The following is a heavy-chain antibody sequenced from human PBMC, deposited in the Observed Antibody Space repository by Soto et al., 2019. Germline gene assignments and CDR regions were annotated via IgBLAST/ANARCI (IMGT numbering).Heavy chain of an antibody. V-gene: IGHV5-10-1*01. CDR2: IDPSDSYT. D-gene: IGHD6-19*01. J-gene: IGHJ4*02. Sequence: GESLKISCKGSGYSFTSYWISWVRQMPGKGLEWMGRIDPSDSYTNYSPSFQGHVTISADKSISTAYLQWSSLKASDTAMYYCARLAMWSRYSSGGFDYWGQGTLVTAPQ. CDR3: ARLAMWSRYSSGGFDY. CDR1: GYSFTSYW.